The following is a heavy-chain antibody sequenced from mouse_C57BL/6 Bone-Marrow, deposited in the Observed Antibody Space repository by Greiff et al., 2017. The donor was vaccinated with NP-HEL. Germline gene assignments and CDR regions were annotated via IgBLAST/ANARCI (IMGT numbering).Heavy chain of an antibody. Sequence: VQLQQSGPGLVKPSQSLSLTCSVTGYSITSGYYWNWIRQFPGNKLEWMGYISYDGSNNYNPSLKNRISITRDTSKNQFFLKLNSVTTEDTATYYCARVYYPYYFDYWGQGTTLTVSS. J-gene: IGHJ2*01. V-gene: IGHV3-6*01. CDR2: ISYDGSN. CDR1: GYSITSGYY. CDR3: ARVYYPYYFDY. D-gene: IGHD1-1*01.